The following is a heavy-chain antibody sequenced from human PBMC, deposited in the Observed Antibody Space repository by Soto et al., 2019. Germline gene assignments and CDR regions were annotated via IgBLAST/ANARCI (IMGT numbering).Heavy chain of an antibody. Sequence: PGGSLRLSCAASGFTFSSYDMHWVRQATGKGLEWVSAIGTAGDTYYPGSVKGRFTISRENAKNSLYLQMNSLRAEDTAVYYCARVLGPGFGYYYYYGMDVWGQGTTVTVSS. J-gene: IGHJ6*02. CDR1: GFTFSSYD. CDR3: ARVLGPGFGYYYYYGMDV. CDR2: IGTAGDT. V-gene: IGHV3-13*01. D-gene: IGHD3-3*01.